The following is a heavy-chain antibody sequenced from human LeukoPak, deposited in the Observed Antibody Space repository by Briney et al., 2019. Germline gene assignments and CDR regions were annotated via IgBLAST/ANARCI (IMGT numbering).Heavy chain of an antibody. CDR3: ARYIAVAATGGAFDY. V-gene: IGHV3-43*01. CDR2: LTWNADRT. D-gene: IGHD2-15*01. Sequence: GGSLRLSCAASGFTFDDYTMYWVRQPPGKGLEWVSLLTWNADRTYYADSVKGRFTISRDNSKNSLYLQMNSLKIEDTALYYCARYIAVAATGGAFDYWGQGTLVTVSS. CDR1: GFTFDDYT. J-gene: IGHJ4*02.